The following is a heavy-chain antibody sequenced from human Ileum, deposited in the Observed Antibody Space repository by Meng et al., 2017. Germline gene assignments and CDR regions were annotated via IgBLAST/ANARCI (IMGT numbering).Heavy chain of an antibody. Sequence: AGSLRLSCEVSGFSLKNYGMTWVRQSPGKGLEWVSVIGYIGTPKYYAESAKGQFLISRDKYRNTLFVQMDRLNAEDTAFYYCEEYAGVGVSLWFDSWGQGTLVTVSS. J-gene: IGHJ5*01. CDR1: GFSLKNYG. D-gene: IGHD2-15*01. CDR3: EEYAGVGVSLWFDS. V-gene: IGHV3-23*01. CDR2: IGYIGTPK.